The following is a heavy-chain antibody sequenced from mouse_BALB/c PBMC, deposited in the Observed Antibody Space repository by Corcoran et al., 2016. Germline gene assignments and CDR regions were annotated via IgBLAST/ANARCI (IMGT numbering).Heavy chain of an antibody. J-gene: IGHJ4*01. Sequence: QIQLVESGPELKKPGETVKISCKASGYTFSNYGMNWVKQAPGKGLKWMGWINTYTGEPTYADDFKGRFAFSLETSASTAYLQFNNLKNEDTATYFCAREPRAMDYWGQGTSVTVSS. V-gene: IGHV9-3-1*01. CDR3: AREPRAMDY. CDR1: GYTFSNYG. CDR2: INTYTGEP.